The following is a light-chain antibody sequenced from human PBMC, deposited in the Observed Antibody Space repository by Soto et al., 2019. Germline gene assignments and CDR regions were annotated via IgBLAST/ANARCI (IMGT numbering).Light chain of an antibody. CDR3: SSKTSSIIIVYV. CDR2: EVN. J-gene: IGLJ1*01. V-gene: IGLV2-14*01. CDR1: SSDIGGYNY. Sequence: QSALTQPASVSGSPGQSITISCTGTSSDIGGYNYVSWYQQYPGKAPKLMISEVNHRPSGVSHRFSGSKSGNTASLTISGLQAEDEADYCCSSKTSSIIIVYVFGTGTKV.